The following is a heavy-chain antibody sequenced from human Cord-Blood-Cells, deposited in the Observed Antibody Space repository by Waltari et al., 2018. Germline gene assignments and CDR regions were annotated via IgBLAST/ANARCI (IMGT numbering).Heavy chain of an antibody. Sequence: QLQLQESGPGLVTPSETLSLTCTVSGGSISSSSYYCGWIRQPPGKGLEGIGSIYYSGSTYYNPSLKSRVTISVDTSKNQFSLKLSSVTAADTAVYYCASKRAAGIDYWGQGTLVTVSS. V-gene: IGHV4-39*01. D-gene: IGHD6-13*01. CDR2: IYYSGST. CDR3: ASKRAAGIDY. J-gene: IGHJ4*02. CDR1: GGSISSSSYY.